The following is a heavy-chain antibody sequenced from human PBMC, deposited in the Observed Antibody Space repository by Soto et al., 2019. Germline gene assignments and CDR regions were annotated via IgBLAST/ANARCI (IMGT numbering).Heavy chain of an antibody. CDR1: GVSISSTAYY. CDR3: ARYYDTSNRPYFHH. CDR2: IYYSGAT. Sequence: PSDTLSLTCAVSGVSISSTAYYWAWIRQPPGKGLEWVATIYYSGATYYNPSLKSRLTISIDTSKNQFYLRLSSVTAADTAMYYCARYYDTSNRPYFHHWGQGTRVTVS. J-gene: IGHJ1*01. D-gene: IGHD3-22*01. V-gene: IGHV4-39*01.